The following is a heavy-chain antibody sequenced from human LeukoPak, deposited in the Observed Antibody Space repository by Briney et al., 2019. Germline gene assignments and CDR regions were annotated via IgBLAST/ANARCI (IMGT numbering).Heavy chain of an antibody. Sequence: GSLRLSCVASGFTFSSCSMTWVRQSPGKGLEWIGEIIHGGSATYNPSLKSRVTISADSSKNQFALQLRSVTAADTALYYCARGQRAGMSHFDSWGQGTLVTVSS. J-gene: IGHJ4*02. V-gene: IGHV4-34*01. CDR2: IIHGGSA. CDR1: GFTFSSCS. D-gene: IGHD1-26*01. CDR3: ARGQRAGMSHFDS.